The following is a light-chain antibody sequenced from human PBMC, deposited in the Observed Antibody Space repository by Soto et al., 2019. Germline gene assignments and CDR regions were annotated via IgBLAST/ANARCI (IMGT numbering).Light chain of an antibody. V-gene: IGKV3-20*01. J-gene: IGKJ1*01. Sequence: EIVLTQSPGTLSLSPGERATLSCRASQSVNNNYLAWFQQKPGQAPRLLIHTASIRATAIPDRFSGSASETDFTLAISRLEPEDLALYYCQQHASSPWTFGQGTKVESK. CDR1: QSVNNNY. CDR3: QQHASSPWT. CDR2: TAS.